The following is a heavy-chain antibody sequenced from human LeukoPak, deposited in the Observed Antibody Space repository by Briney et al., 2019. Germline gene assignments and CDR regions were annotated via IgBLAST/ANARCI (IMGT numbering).Heavy chain of an antibody. CDR3: SRSPYGFVYYFDY. CDR2: IRTKAYGGTT. J-gene: IGHJ4*02. CDR1: GFTFTSYA. Sequence: PGGSLRLSCAASGFTFTSYAMSWVRQAPGKGLEWVGFIRTKAYGGTTEYAASVKGRFTISRDDSKSIGYLQMNSLNTEDTALYYCSRSPYGFVYYFDYWGQGTLVTVSS. V-gene: IGHV3-49*04. D-gene: IGHD4-17*01.